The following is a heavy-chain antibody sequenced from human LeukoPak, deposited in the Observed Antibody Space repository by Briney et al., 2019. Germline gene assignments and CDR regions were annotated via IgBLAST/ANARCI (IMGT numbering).Heavy chain of an antibody. CDR1: GFTFSSYG. V-gene: IGHV3-30*02. Sequence: GGSLRLSYAASGFTFSSYGMHWVRQAPDKGLEWAAFIRYDGTNDYYADSVKGRFTISRDNSKNTVYLQMNSLRAEDTAVYYCAKDQWGESGSFDYLGQGTLVTVSS. CDR3: AKDQWGESGSFDY. J-gene: IGHJ4*02. CDR2: IRYDGTND. D-gene: IGHD1-26*01.